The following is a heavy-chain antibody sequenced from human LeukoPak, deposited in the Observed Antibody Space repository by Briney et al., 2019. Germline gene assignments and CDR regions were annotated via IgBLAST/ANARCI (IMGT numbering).Heavy chain of an antibody. D-gene: IGHD5-24*01. V-gene: IGHV3-7*04. CDR1: GFPFSSYW. CDR2: IKQDGSKK. J-gene: IGHJ4*02. CDR3: TRVGYIDEGIDY. Sequence: GGSLRLSCVASGFPFSSYWMTWVRQAPGKGLEWVANIKQDGSKKSYVDSVKGRFTISRDNAKSSLYLQMNSLRAEDTAIYYCTRVGYIDEGIDYWGQGTLVTVSS.